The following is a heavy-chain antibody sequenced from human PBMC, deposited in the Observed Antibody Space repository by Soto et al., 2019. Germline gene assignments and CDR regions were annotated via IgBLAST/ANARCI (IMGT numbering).Heavy chain of an antibody. V-gene: IGHV3-9*01. J-gene: IGHJ2*01. CDR1: GFTFDDYV. CDR2: ITWNSGTI. Sequence: EMQLVESGGGLVQPGRSLRLSCAASGFTFDDYVMHWVRQGPGKGLEWVSSITWNSGTIDYADSVKGRFTISRDNAKSSLYLQLYSLRTEDTAFYYCAKDRGWGGAPGTLWDFDLWGRGTLVTVSS. CDR3: AKDRGWGGAPGTLWDFDL. D-gene: IGHD6-13*01.